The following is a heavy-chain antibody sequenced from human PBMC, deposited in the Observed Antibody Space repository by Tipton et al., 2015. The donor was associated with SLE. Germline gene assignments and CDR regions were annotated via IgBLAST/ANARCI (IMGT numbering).Heavy chain of an antibody. V-gene: IGHV4-34*01. CDR2: INHSGST. J-gene: IGHJ4*02. Sequence: TLSLTYGVYGGSFSGNYWSWIRQPPGKGLEWIGEINHSGSTHYNPSLKSRVSISIDTSKKHFSLEVRSVTAADTAVYYCARGARGYSYGSDEDLDSWGQGTLVTVSS. D-gene: IGHD5-18*01. CDR3: ARGARGYSYGSDEDLDS. CDR1: GGSFSGNY.